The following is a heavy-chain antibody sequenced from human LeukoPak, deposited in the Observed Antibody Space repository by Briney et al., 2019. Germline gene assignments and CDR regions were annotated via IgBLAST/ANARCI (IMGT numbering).Heavy chain of an antibody. Sequence: ASVKVSCKASGDTFSSYVISWVRQAPGQGLEWMGGVIPIFGTADYAQKFQGRVTITADKSTSTAYMELRSLRSDDTAVYYCARGGASGSHWARTYYYYMDVWGKGTTVTVSS. V-gene: IGHV1-69*06. D-gene: IGHD3-10*01. CDR1: GDTFSSYV. J-gene: IGHJ6*03. CDR3: ARGGASGSHWARTYYYYMDV. CDR2: VIPIFGTA.